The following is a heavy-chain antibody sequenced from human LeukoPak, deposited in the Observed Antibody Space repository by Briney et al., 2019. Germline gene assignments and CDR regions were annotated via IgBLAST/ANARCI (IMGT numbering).Heavy chain of an antibody. Sequence: SETLSLTCTVSGGSISSGGYSWSWIRQHPGKGLEWIGYIYYSGSTNYNPSLKSRVTISVDTSKNQFSLKLSSVTAADTAVYYCARASRGYSYTPNWFDPWGQGTLVTVSS. V-gene: IGHV4-31*03. J-gene: IGHJ5*02. CDR3: ARASRGYSYTPNWFDP. D-gene: IGHD5-18*01. CDR2: IYYSGST. CDR1: GGSISSGGYS.